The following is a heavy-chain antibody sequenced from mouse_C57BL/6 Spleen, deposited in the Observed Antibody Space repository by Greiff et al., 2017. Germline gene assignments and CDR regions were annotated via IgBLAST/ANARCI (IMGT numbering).Heavy chain of an antibody. J-gene: IGHJ2*01. D-gene: IGHD2-4*01. CDR1: GYTFTSYW. Sequence: VQLQQPGAELVKPGASVKMSCKASGYTFTSYWITWVKQRPGQGLEWIGDIYPGSGSTNYNEKFKSKATLTVDTSFSTAYMQLSSLTSEDSAVYYCARNGIYYDYEGAFDYWGQGTTLTVSS. CDR2: IYPGSGST. V-gene: IGHV1-55*01. CDR3: ARNGIYYDYEGAFDY.